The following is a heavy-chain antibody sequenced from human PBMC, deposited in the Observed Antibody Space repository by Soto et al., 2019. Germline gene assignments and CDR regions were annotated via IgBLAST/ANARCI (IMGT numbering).Heavy chain of an antibody. CDR1: GGSFSGYY. V-gene: IGHV4-34*01. CDR3: ARGGYYCSSTSCYFNWFDP. Sequence: PSETLSLTCAVYGGSFSGYYWSWIRQPPGKGLEWIGEINHSGSTNYNPSLKSRVTISVDTSKNQFSLKLSSVTAADTAVYYCARGGYYCSSTSCYFNWFDPWGQGTLVTVSS. D-gene: IGHD2-2*01. J-gene: IGHJ5*02. CDR2: INHSGST.